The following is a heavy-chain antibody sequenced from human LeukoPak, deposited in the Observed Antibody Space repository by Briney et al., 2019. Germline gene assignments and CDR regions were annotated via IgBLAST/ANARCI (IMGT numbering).Heavy chain of an antibody. CDR1: GFTFSSYA. V-gene: IGHV3-30*04. Sequence: PGGSLRLSCAASGFTFSSYAMHWVRQAPGKGLEWVAVISYDGSNKYYADSVKGRFTISRDNSKNTLYLQMNSLGAEDTAVYYCAREGGERTYDYWGQGTLVTVSS. D-gene: IGHD3-10*01. CDR2: ISYDGSNK. J-gene: IGHJ4*02. CDR3: AREGGERTYDY.